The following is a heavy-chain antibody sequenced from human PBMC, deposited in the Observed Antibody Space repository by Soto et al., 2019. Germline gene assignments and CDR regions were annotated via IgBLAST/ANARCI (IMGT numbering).Heavy chain of an antibody. CDR1: SASVRSRSYY. CDR3: ARLNAGTTYYYYGMDV. Sequence: SETLSLTCTVSSASVRSRSYYWIWIRQPPGRALEWIGSTYYRRSTYYNPSLKSRFTISVDTSKNQFSLKLSSVTAADTAVYYCARLNAGTTYYYYGMDVWGQGTTVT. D-gene: IGHD1-7*01. J-gene: IGHJ6*02. CDR2: TYYRRST. V-gene: IGHV4-39*01.